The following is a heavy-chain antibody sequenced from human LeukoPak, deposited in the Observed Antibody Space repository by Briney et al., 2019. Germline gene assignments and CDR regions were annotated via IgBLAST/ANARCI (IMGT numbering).Heavy chain of an antibody. CDR2: ITSRSTI. D-gene: IGHD6-13*01. V-gene: IGHV3-48*01. Sequence: PGGSLRLSCAASGFAFSTYGMNWVRQAPGKGLEWVSYITSRSTIYYADSVKGRFTISRDNSKNTLYLQMNSLRAEDTAVYYCAHISSSWPDYWGQGTLVTVSS. J-gene: IGHJ4*02. CDR1: GFAFSTYG. CDR3: AHISSSWPDY.